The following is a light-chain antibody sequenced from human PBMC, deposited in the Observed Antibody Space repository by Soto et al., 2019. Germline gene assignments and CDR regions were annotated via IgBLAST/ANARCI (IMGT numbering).Light chain of an antibody. CDR3: QQYAGSPRT. CDR2: GAS. J-gene: IGKJ1*01. V-gene: IGKV3-20*01. CDR1: QSISDT. Sequence: EIVLTQSPGTLSLSPGERAALSCRASQSISDTLAWYQQKPGQAPRLLIHGASTRATGFPARFSGSGSGTDFTLTINRVEPEDFAVYFCQQYAGSPRTFGQGTKVDIK.